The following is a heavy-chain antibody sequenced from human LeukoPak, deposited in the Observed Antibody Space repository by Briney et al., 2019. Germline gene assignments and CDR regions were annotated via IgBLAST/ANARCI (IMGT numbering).Heavy chain of an antibody. D-gene: IGHD5-18*01. V-gene: IGHV3-23*01. CDR2: ISGSGGST. CDR1: GFTFNSYG. J-gene: IGHJ6*02. Sequence: GGSLRLSCAASGFTFNSYGMSWVRQAPGKGLEWVSGISGSGGSTYYADSVKGRFTISRDNSKNTVYLQMNSLRAEDTAVYYCARGGYAHYYGMDVWGQGTTVTVSS. CDR3: ARGGYAHYYGMDV.